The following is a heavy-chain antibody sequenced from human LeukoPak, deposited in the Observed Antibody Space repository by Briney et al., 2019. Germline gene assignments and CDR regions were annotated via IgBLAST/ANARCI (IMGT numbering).Heavy chain of an antibody. D-gene: IGHD3-22*01. V-gene: IGHV4-59*01. Sequence: SETLSLTCTVSGGSISRYYWSWIRQPPGKGLEWIGYIYYSGSTNYNPSLKSRVTMSVDTSKNQVSLKLSSVTAADTAVYYCARDNGSGYYYDYWGQGTLVTVSS. CDR2: IYYSGST. CDR1: GGSISRYY. J-gene: IGHJ4*02. CDR3: ARDNGSGYYYDY.